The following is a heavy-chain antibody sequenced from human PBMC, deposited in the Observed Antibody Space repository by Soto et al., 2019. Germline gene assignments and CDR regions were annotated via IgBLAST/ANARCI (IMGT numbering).Heavy chain of an antibody. CDR3: VRTSSY. V-gene: IGHV3-53*01. D-gene: IGHD2-2*01. CDR1: GFAVNSDY. Sequence: GWSLRLSCAASGFAVNSDYMSWVRQAPGKGLEWVSVIFGGGTTYYSDSVKGRFTISRDNSKNTVFLQMNSLRAEDTAVYYCVRTSSYWGHGTRVTVSS. CDR2: IFGGGTT. J-gene: IGHJ4*01.